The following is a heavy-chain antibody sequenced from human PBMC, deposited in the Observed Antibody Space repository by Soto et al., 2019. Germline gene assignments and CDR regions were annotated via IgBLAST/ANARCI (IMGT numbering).Heavy chain of an antibody. CDR2: INAGNGKT. CDR1: GYTFSNYA. CDR3: ANNGDYYYYGMDV. D-gene: IGHD4-17*01. V-gene: IGHV1-3*01. Sequence: QVQLVQSGAEVKKPGASVKVSCKASGYTFSNYATHWVRQAPGQRLEWMGWINAGNGKTKYSQNCQGRVTITRDTSASTAYMELISLRSEDTAVYYCANNGDYYYYGMDVWGQGTTVTVSS. J-gene: IGHJ6*02.